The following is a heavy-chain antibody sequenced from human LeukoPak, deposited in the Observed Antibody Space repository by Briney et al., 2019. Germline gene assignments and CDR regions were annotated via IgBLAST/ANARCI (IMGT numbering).Heavy chain of an antibody. CDR1: GGSISGYY. CDR2: IYSSGST. Sequence: SETLSLTCTVSGGSISGYYWSWIRQPPGKGLEWIGYIYSSGSTNYNPSLKSRVTMSIDTSKNRFSLKLSSVTAADTAVYYCARGEMATIVSFDYWGQGTLVTASS. V-gene: IGHV4-59*12. CDR3: ARGEMATIVSFDY. J-gene: IGHJ4*02. D-gene: IGHD5-24*01.